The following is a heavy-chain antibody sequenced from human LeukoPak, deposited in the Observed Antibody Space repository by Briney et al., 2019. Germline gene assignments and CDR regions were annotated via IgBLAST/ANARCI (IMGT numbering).Heavy chain of an antibody. J-gene: IGHJ1*01. V-gene: IGHV3-23*01. D-gene: IGHD5-18*01. CDR1: GVTFSSYV. CDR3: AKGHLQWIQLGYFQH. CDR2: ISGSGGGT. Sequence: GGSLRLSCEASGVTFSSYVMSWVRQAPGKGPEWVSGISGSGGGTYYADSVKGRFTISRDNSKNTLYLQMNSLRAEDTAVYYCAKGHLQWIQLGYFQHWGQGTLVTVSS.